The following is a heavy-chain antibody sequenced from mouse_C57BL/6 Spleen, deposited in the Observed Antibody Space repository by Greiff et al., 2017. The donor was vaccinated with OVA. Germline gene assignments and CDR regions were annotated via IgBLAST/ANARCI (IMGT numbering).Heavy chain of an antibody. CDR1: GYTFTNYW. D-gene: IGHD3-3*01. V-gene: IGHV1-63*01. CDR2: IYPGGGST. CDR3: ARSGWACMDY. J-gene: IGHJ4*01. Sequence: VQLQQSGAELVRPGTSVKMSCKASGYTFTNYWIDWAKQRPGHGLEWIGDIYPGGGSTNYNDKFKGKATLTADNSSSTAYMQFSSLTSEDSAIYYCARSGWACMDYWGQGTSVTVSS.